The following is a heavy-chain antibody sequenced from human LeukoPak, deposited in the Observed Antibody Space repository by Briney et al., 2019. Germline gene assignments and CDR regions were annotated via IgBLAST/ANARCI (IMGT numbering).Heavy chain of an antibody. CDR2: INHSGST. V-gene: IGHV4-34*01. CDR3: ARRDLSWTYDAFDI. D-gene: IGHD2/OR15-2a*01. J-gene: IGHJ3*02. CDR1: GGSFSGYY. Sequence: SETLSLTCAVYGGSFSGYYWSWIRQPPGKGLEWIGEINHSGSTNYNPSLKSRVTISVDTSKNQFSLKLSSVTAADTAVYYCARRDLSWTYDAFDIWGQGTMVTVSS.